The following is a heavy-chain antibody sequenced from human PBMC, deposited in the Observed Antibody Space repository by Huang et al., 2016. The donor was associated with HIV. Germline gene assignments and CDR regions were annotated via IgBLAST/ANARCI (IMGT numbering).Heavy chain of an antibody. CDR1: GDSIRSENFY. CDR2: ISLLEST. Sequence: QLQLQESGPGLVKPSENLSLTCVVSGDSIRSENFYWGWIRQPPGKGVAWIGVISLLESTHVNPARKLLVTISVDTSGNLFSLKLNPVTAADTAVYYLASHSTYCSGGACRPNYYFFYMDVWGKGTMVTVSS. D-gene: IGHD2-15*01. V-gene: IGHV4-39*01. CDR3: ASHSTYCSGGACRPNYYFFYMDV. J-gene: IGHJ6*03.